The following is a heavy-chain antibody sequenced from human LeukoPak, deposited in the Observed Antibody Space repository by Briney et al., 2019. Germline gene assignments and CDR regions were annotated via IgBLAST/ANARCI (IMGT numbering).Heavy chain of an antibody. V-gene: IGHV3-23*01. D-gene: IGHD3-3*02. J-gene: IGHJ3*01. CDR3: AKDYFSRNGVHDAFDL. Sequence: PGGSLRLSCLASGFTFSDFAMSWVRQAPGAGPEWVSVIGGAGGDTYYADSVKGRFTVSRDNSENTLYLQMSSLRAEDTAVYYCAKDYFSRNGVHDAFDLWGHGTTVTVSS. CDR1: GFTFSDFA. CDR2: IGGAGGDT.